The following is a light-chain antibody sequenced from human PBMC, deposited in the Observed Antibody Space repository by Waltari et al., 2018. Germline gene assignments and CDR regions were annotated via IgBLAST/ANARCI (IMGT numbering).Light chain of an antibody. CDR3: QQYYSTPPT. CDR2: WAS. J-gene: IGKJ4*01. CDR1: QSVFYSSNNKNY. V-gene: IGKV4-1*01. Sequence: DIVMTQSPDSLAVSLGERAPINCKSSQSVFYSSNNKNYLAWYQQKPGQPPKLLIYWASTRESGVPDRFSGSGSGTDFTLTISSLQAADVAVYYCQQYYSTPPTFGGGTKVEIK.